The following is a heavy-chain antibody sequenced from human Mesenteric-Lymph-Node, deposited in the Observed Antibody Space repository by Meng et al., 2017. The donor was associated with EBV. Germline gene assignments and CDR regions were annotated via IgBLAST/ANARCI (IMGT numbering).Heavy chain of an antibody. CDR2: IYHSGST. J-gene: IGHJ5*02. D-gene: IGHD3-10*01. V-gene: IGHV4-4*02. Sequence: VHSRHSGRALVTPSGPLSLTCAVCGGSISSDNWGSWIRQPPGKGLEWIGEIYHSGSTNNNPSLRSRVTISVDKSKNQFSLRLSSVTAADTAVYYCAKVDGSGRSNWFDPWGQGTLVTVSS. CDR3: AKVDGSGRSNWFDP. CDR1: GGSISSDNW.